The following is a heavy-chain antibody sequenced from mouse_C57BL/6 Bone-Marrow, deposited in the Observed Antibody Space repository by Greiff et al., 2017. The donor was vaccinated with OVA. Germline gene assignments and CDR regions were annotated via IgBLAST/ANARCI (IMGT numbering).Heavy chain of an antibody. CDR1: GYTFTSYW. Sequence: QVQLQQPGAELVKPGASVKLSCKASGYTFTSYWMQWVKQRPGQGLEWIGEIDPSASYTNYNQKFKGKATLTVDTSSSTAYMQLSSLTSEDSAVYYCARNGYYGYWGQGTTLTVSS. CDR3: ARNGYYGY. D-gene: IGHD1-1*02. V-gene: IGHV1-50*01. J-gene: IGHJ2*01. CDR2: IDPSASYT.